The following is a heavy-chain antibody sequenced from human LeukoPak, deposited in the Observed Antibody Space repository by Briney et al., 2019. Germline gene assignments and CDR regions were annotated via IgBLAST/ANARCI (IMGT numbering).Heavy chain of an antibody. CDR1: GFTFSSYW. Sequence: GGSLRLSCAASGFTFSSYWMSWVRQTPGKGLEWVASIKYDASEKDYLDSVKGRFTISRDNAKNSLYLQMNSLRAEDTALYYCAKDIEPAGLFLDYWGRGTLVTVSS. D-gene: IGHD6-13*01. CDR3: AKDIEPAGLFLDY. CDR2: IKYDASEK. V-gene: IGHV3-7*04. J-gene: IGHJ4*02.